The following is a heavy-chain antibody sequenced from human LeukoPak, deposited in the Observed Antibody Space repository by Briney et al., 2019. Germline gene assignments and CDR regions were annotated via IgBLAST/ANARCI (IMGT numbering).Heavy chain of an antibody. V-gene: IGHV3-21*01. CDR2: ISSSSSYI. D-gene: IGHD2-8*01. CDR3: ARDLGYCTNGVCYAPFAFDY. Sequence: GGSLRLSCAASGFTLSSYSMNWVRQAPGKGLEWVSSISSSSSYIYYADSVKGRFTISRDNAKNSLYLQMNSLRAEDTAVYYCARDLGYCTNGVCYAPFAFDYWGQGTLVTVSS. CDR1: GFTLSSYS. J-gene: IGHJ4*02.